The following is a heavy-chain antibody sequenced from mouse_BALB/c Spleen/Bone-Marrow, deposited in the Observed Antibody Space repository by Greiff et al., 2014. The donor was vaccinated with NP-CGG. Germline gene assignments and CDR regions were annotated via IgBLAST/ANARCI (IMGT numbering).Heavy chain of an antibody. V-gene: IGHV2-6-7*01. CDR2: IWGDGSG. CDR1: GFSLTGYG. D-gene: IGHD2-1*01. J-gene: IGHJ1*01. Sequence: QVQLKESGPGLVAPSQSLSITCTVSGFSLTGYGVNWVRQPPGKGLEWLGKIWGDGSGDYNSPLKSRLSIIKDNFKSQVFLKMNRLPTDDAAKYYCARDRRELRYIDVWGAGTTVTVST. CDR3: ARDRRELRYIDV.